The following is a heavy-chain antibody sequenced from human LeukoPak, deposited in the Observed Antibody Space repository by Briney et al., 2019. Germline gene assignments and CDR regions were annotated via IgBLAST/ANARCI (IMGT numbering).Heavy chain of an antibody. Sequence: GGSLRLSCAASGFIFSNYGMYWVRQAPGEGLDWVAVIWHDGSAEFYADSVKGRFSISRDDSKNTVYLQMNSLRAEDTALYYCANNYDFWSGYYPFDYWGQGTLVTVSS. CDR1: GFIFSNYG. D-gene: IGHD3-3*01. V-gene: IGHV3-33*07. CDR3: ANNYDFWSGYYPFDY. CDR2: IWHDGSAE. J-gene: IGHJ4*02.